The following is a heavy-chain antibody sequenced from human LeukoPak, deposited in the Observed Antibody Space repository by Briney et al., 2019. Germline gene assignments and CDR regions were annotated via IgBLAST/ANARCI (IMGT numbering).Heavy chain of an antibody. CDR1: GFTFRSNG. CDR2: VSFDGSNK. V-gene: IGHV3-33*01. J-gene: IGHJ6*02. CDR3: ARAGRGWFGSMDV. Sequence: TGGSLRLSCAASGFTFRSNGMHWVRQAPGKGLEWVAVVSFDGSNKYFEDSVKGRFSISRDNSRNTLYLQMNSLRAEDTAVYYCARAGRGWFGSMDVWGQGTTVTVSS. D-gene: IGHD3-10*01.